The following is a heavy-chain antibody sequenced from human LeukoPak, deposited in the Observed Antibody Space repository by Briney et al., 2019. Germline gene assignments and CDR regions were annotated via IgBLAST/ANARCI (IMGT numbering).Heavy chain of an antibody. D-gene: IGHD3-16*01. V-gene: IGHV1-24*01. CDR2: FDPEVGKT. CDR3: ATDRPGVGMGGVFDI. Sequence: ASVKVSCKASGYTLTELSMHWVRRAPGKGLEWMGGFDPEVGKTIYAQKFQGRVTMTADTSTGTAYMELSSLRSEDTAVYYCATDRPGVGMGGVFDIWGQGTMVTVSS. CDR1: GYTLTELS. J-gene: IGHJ3*02.